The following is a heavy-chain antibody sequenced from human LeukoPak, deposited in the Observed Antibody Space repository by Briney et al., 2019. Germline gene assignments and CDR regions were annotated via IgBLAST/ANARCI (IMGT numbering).Heavy chain of an antibody. CDR3: ARGVRGYYDSSGYYYDY. V-gene: IGHV1-69*06. Sequence: SVKVSCKASGGTFSSYAISWVRQAPGQGLGWMGGITPMSGTGNYAQKFQGRLTIAADKSTSTAYMELSSLRSEDTAVYYCARGVRGYYDSSGYYYDYWGQGTLVTVSS. CDR2: ITPMSGTG. J-gene: IGHJ4*02. CDR1: GGTFSSYA. D-gene: IGHD3-22*01.